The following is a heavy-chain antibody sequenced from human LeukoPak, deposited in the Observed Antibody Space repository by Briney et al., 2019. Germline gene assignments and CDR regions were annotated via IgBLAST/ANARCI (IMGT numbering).Heavy chain of an antibody. CDR1: GFTFSSYA. CDR3: ATSVTTVAYFQH. Sequence: GGSLRLSCAASGFTFSSYAMSWVRQAPGKGLEWVSAISGSGGSTYYADSVRGRFTISRDNSKNTLYLQMNSLRAEDTAMYYCATSVTTVAYFQHWGQGTLVTVSS. D-gene: IGHD4-23*01. CDR2: ISGSGGST. V-gene: IGHV3-23*01. J-gene: IGHJ1*01.